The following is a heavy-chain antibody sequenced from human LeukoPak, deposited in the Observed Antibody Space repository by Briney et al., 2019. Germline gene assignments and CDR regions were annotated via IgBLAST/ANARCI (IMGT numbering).Heavy chain of an antibody. V-gene: IGHV1-8*01. CDR1: GYTFTGYD. Sequence: ASVRVSCKASGYTFTGYDINWVRQAIGRGLEWMGWMNPSTGDTGYAQKFQGRDTMTRNTSVDTAFMELSGLGSEDTAVYYCTRGSLSGSSRDYWGQGTLVTVSS. CDR2: MNPSTGDT. CDR3: TRGSLSGSSRDY. J-gene: IGHJ4*02. D-gene: IGHD1-26*01.